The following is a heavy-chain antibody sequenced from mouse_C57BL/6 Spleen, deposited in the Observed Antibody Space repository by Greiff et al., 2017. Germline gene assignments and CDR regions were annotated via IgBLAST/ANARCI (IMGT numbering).Heavy chain of an antibody. D-gene: IGHD2-4*01. J-gene: IGHJ2*01. V-gene: IGHV5-4*01. CDR1: GFTFSSYA. Sequence: DVKLVESGGGLVKPGGSLKLSCAASGFTFSSYAMSWVRQTPEKRLEWVATISDGGSYTYYPDNVKGRFTISRDNAKNNLYLQMSHLKSEDTAMYYCARDTMITTNYFDYWGQGTTLTVSS. CDR3: ARDTMITTNYFDY. CDR2: ISDGGSYT.